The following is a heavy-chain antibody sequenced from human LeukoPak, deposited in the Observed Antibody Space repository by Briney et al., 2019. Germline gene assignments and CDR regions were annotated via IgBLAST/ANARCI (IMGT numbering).Heavy chain of an antibody. CDR3: ARAQEVVVITF. CDR1: GGSISYSNSY. V-gene: IGHV4-39*07. D-gene: IGHD3-22*01. J-gene: IGHJ4*02. Sequence: SETLSLTCTVSGGSISYSNSYWGWIRQPPGKGLEWIGNIYFSGSTYYKQSLKSRVTISVDTSKNQFSLKLRSVTAADTAVYYCARAQEVVVITFWGQGTLVTVSS. CDR2: IYFSGST.